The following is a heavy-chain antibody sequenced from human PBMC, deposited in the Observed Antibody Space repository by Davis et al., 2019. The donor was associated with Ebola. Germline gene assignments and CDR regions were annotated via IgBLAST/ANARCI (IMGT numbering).Heavy chain of an antibody. CDR2: IKPDGGEK. CDR3: AKGIAVAGTPYYFDY. D-gene: IGHD6-19*01. Sequence: GESLKISCAASGITFSRHWMTWVRQAPGKGLEWVANIKPDGGEKNYVDSVKGRFTISRDNAKNSLYLQMNSLRAEDTALYYCAKGIAVAGTPYYFDYWGQGTLVTVSS. CDR1: GITFSRHW. V-gene: IGHV3-7*03. J-gene: IGHJ4*02.